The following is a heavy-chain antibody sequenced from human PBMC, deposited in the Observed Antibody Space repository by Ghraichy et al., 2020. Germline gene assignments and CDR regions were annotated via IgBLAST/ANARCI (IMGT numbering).Heavy chain of an antibody. CDR2: ISSFGDRT. CDR3: AREWGGSGRVHFPY. D-gene: IGHD6-19*01. V-gene: IGHV3-23*01. J-gene: IGHJ4*02. CDR1: GFPSSSA. Sequence: GESLNISCAVSGFPSSSAMSWIRQVPGKGLEWVSAISSFGDRTYYAKSVEGRMTLSRDDSKNMVYLEMNSLRGEDTAVYYCAREWGGSGRVHFPYWGRGALVTVAS.